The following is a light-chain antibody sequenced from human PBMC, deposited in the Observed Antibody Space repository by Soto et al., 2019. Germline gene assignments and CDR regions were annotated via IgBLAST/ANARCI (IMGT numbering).Light chain of an antibody. CDR3: SSYTTVTTSASV. CDR1: SGDIGSYNR. J-gene: IGLJ1*01. V-gene: IGLV2-14*01. CDR2: EVT. Sequence: QSALTQPASVSGSPGQSITISCTGTSGDIGSYNRVSWYQQHPGKAPPPIIYEVTDRPSGASNRFSCSKSGNTASLTISGLQAGDDVEYLCSSYTTVTTSASVVGTGTNVTVL.